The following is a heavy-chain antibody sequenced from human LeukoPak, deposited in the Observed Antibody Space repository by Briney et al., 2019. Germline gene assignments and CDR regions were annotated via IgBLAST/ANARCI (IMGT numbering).Heavy chain of an antibody. CDR2: TSHNEYNK. D-gene: IGHD6-19*01. CDR3: ARGPGLAMGKGYFDY. Sequence: GRSLRLSCAASGFTFSNYAMHWVRQAPGKGLEWVAATSHNEYNKYYADSVNGRFTISRDNSKNTLYLEVNSLRADDTAVYYCARGPGLAMGKGYFDYCGQGTLVTVSS. CDR1: GFTFSNYA. V-gene: IGHV3-30-3*01. J-gene: IGHJ4*02.